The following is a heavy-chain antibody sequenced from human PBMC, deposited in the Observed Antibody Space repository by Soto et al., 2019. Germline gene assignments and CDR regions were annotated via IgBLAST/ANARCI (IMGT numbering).Heavy chain of an antibody. J-gene: IGHJ4*02. Sequence: SETLSLSCAVYGGSFSGYYWSWIRQPPGKGLEWIGEINHSGSTNYNPSLKSRVTISVDTSKNQFSLKLSSVTAADTAVYYCARGRSALRFLEWLPNFDYWGQGTLVTVSS. CDR3: ARGRSALRFLEWLPNFDY. CDR1: GGSFSGYY. V-gene: IGHV4-34*01. CDR2: INHSGST. D-gene: IGHD3-3*01.